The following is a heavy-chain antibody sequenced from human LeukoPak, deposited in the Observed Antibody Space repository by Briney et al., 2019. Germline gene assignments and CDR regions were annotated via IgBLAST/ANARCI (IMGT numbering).Heavy chain of an antibody. D-gene: IGHD1-26*01. Sequence: ASVKVSCKASGGTFSSYAISWVRQARGQGLEWMGGIIPIFGTANYAQKFQGRVTITTDESTSTAYMELSSLRSEDTAVYYCARAALFVGAIPFDYWGQGTLVTVSS. V-gene: IGHV1-69*05. J-gene: IGHJ4*02. CDR3: ARAALFVGAIPFDY. CDR2: IIPIFGTA. CDR1: GGTFSSYA.